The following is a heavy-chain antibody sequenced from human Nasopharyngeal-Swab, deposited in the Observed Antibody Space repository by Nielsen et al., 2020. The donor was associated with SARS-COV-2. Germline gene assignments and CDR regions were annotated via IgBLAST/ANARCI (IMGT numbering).Heavy chain of an antibody. J-gene: IGHJ5*02. CDR3: ARDGSIFPPDWFDP. D-gene: IGHD3-3*01. CDR1: GGSISSSSYY. CDR2: IYYSGST. V-gene: IGHV4-39*07. Sequence: SETLSLTCTVSGGSISSSSYYWGWIRQPPGKGLEWIGSIYYSGSTNYNPSLKSRVTISVDTSKNQFSLKLSSVTAADTAVYYCARDGSIFPPDWFDPWGQGTLVTVSS.